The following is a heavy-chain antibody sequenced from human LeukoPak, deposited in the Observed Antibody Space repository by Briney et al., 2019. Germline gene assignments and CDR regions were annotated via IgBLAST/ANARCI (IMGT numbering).Heavy chain of an antibody. V-gene: IGHV4-34*01. D-gene: IGHD6-19*01. CDR1: GGSFSGYY. CDR3: ARGLAVAGVGVDY. J-gene: IGHJ4*02. CDR2: INHSGST. Sequence: TSETLSLTCAVYGGSFSGYYWSWIRQPPGKGLEWIGEINHSGSTNYNPSLKSRVTISVDTSKNQFSLKLSSVTAADTAVYYCARGLAVAGVGVDYWGQGTLVTVSS.